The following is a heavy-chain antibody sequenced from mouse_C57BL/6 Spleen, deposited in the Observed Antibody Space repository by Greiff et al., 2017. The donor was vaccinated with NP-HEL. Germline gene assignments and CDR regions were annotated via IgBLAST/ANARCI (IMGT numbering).Heavy chain of an antibody. V-gene: IGHV5-9-1*02. CDR2: ISSGGDYI. J-gene: IGHJ2*01. D-gene: IGHD2-2*01. CDR1: GFTFSSYA. CDR3: TRGSTMVTTYYFDY. Sequence: EVQVVESGEGLVKPGGSLKLSCAASGFTFSSYAMSWVRQTPEKRLEWVAYISSGGDYIYYADTVKGRFTISRDNARNTLYLQMSSLKSEDTAMYYCTRGSTMVTTYYFDYWGQGTTLTVSS.